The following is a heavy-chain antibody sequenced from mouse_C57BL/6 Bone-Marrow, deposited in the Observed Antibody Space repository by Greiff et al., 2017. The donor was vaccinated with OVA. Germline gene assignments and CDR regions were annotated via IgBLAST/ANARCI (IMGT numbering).Heavy chain of an antibody. CDR3: ARSNYDDSSSFGY. Sequence: EVQLQQSGAELVKPGASVKLSCTASGFNIKDYYMHWVKQRTEQGLEWIGRLDPEDGETKYAPEFQGKATITADTSSNSAYLQLSSLTSEDTAVYYCARSNYDDSSSFGYWGQGTTLTVSS. D-gene: IGHD1-1*01. CDR1: GFNIKDYY. J-gene: IGHJ2*01. V-gene: IGHV14-2*01. CDR2: LDPEDGET.